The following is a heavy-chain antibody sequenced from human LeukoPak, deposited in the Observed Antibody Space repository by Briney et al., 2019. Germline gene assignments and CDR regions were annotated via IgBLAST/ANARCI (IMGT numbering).Heavy chain of an antibody. CDR2: FDPENDER. D-gene: IGHD4-11*01. CDR1: GHTLSELT. V-gene: IGHV1-24*01. J-gene: IGHJ4*02. CDR3: ATEMTSGVPDY. Sequence: GASVKVSCKVSGHTLSELTIHLVRQAPGKGIEWMGGFDPENDERLYARNFWHRDTTTEDTSTDTAYMELSSLRSAYTAVYFCATEMTSGVPDYGGRETRVTVSS.